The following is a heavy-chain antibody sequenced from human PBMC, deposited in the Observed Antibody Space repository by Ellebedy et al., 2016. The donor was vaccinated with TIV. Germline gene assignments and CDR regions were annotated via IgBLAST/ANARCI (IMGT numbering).Heavy chain of an antibody. D-gene: IGHD6-13*01. V-gene: IGHV1-46*01. CDR2: IHPSGVST. CDR1: GYTFTSYS. CDR3: ARLSSSSWYGPIDC. J-gene: IGHJ4*02. Sequence: AASVTVSCKASGYTFTSYSMHWVRQAPGQGPEWMGIIHPSGVSTSYAQKFEDRVTMTRDTSTNTVFMDLSSLRSEDKDVYYFARLSSSSWYGPIDCWGQGTLVTVSS.